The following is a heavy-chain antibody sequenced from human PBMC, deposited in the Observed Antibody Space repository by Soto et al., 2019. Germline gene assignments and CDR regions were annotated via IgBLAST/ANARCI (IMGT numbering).Heavy chain of an antibody. CDR3: ARVNYYDSSGYSY. CDR1: GGSFSGYY. J-gene: IGHJ4*02. CDR2: INHSGST. V-gene: IGHV4-34*01. D-gene: IGHD3-22*01. Sequence: PSETLSLTCAVYGGSFSGYYWSWIRQPPGKGLEWIGEINHSGSTNYNPSLKSRVTISVGTSKNQFSLKLSSVTAADTAVYYCARVNYYDSSGYSYWGQGTLVTVSS.